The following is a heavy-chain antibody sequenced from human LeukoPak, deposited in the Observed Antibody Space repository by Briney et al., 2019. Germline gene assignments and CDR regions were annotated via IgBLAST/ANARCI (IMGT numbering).Heavy chain of an antibody. CDR1: GGTFSSYA. Sequence: SVNVSFKASGGTFSSYAISWVRQAPGQGLEWMGGIIPIFGTANYAQKFQGRVTITADESTSTAYMELSSLRSEDTAVYYCARASPYCGGDCYFDYWGQGTLVTVSS. CDR3: ARASPYCGGDCYFDY. CDR2: IIPIFGTA. J-gene: IGHJ4*02. D-gene: IGHD2-21*02. V-gene: IGHV1-69*13.